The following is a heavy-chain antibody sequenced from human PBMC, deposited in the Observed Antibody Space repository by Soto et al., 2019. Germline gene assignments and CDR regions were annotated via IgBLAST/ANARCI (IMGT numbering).Heavy chain of an antibody. CDR3: ARGVGSGTYYNQYNWFDP. Sequence: QVQLVQSGAEVKKPGASVKVSCKASGYTFTNYGISWVRQAPGQGLEWMGWINTYNGNTNHAQKLQGRVTMTTDTATRTAYMELRRLRSDETAVYYCARGVGSGTYYNQYNWFDPWGQGTLVTVSS. D-gene: IGHD3-10*01. CDR2: INTYNGNT. V-gene: IGHV1-18*01. CDR1: GYTFTNYG. J-gene: IGHJ5*02.